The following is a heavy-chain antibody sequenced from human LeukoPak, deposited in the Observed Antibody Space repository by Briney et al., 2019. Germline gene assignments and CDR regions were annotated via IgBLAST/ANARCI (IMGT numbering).Heavy chain of an antibody. V-gene: IGHV4-31*03. D-gene: IGHD3-16*02. J-gene: IGHJ5*02. CDR2: IYYSGNT. Sequence: SQTLSLTCTVSGGSISSGGYYWSWIRQHPGKGLEWIGYIYYSGNTYYNPSLKSRVTISVDTSKNQFSLKLSSVTAADTAVYYCARTYDYVWGSYRYGDWFDPWGQGTLVTVSS. CDR3: ARTYDYVWGSYRYGDWFDP. CDR1: GGSISSGGYY.